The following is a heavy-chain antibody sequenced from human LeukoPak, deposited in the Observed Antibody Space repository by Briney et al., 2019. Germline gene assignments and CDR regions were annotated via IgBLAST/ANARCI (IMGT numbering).Heavy chain of an antibody. J-gene: IGHJ6*02. CDR3: AKMLVTESPPNFYYYYYGMDV. CDR2: ISYDGSNK. Sequence: GGSLRLSCATSGFTFTTYAMQWVRQAPGKGLEWVAVISYDGSNKYYADSVKGRFTISRDNSKNTLYLQMNSLRAEDTAVYYCAKMLVTESPPNFYYYYYGMDVWGQGTTVTVSS. D-gene: IGHD2-21*02. CDR1: GFTFTTYA. V-gene: IGHV3-30*18.